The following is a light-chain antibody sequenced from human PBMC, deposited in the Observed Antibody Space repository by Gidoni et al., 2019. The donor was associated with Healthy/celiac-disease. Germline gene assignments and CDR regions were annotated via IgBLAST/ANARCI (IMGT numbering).Light chain of an antibody. CDR3: CSYAGSSGWV. J-gene: IGLJ3*02. Sequence: QSALTQPASVSGSPGQSITISCTGTSSDVGSYNLVSWYQKHPGKAPKLMIYEVSKRPSGVSNRFSGSKSGNTASLTISGLQAEDEADYYCCSYAGSSGWVFGGGTKLTVL. CDR2: EVS. V-gene: IGLV2-23*02. CDR1: SSDVGSYNL.